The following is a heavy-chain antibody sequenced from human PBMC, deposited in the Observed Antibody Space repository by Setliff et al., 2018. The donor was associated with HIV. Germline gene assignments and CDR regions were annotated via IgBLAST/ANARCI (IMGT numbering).Heavy chain of an antibody. D-gene: IGHD5-18*01. J-gene: IGHJ3*02. V-gene: IGHV3-23*01. CDR1: GFTFSSYA. CDR3: AKGTLGYSYGLDAFDI. Sequence: HPGGSLRLSCAASGFTFSSYAMSWVRQAPGKGLEWVSAISGSGGSTYYADSVKGRFTISRDNSKNTLYLQMNSLRAEDTAVYYCAKGTLGYSYGLDAFDIWGQGTMVTVSS. CDR2: ISGSGGST.